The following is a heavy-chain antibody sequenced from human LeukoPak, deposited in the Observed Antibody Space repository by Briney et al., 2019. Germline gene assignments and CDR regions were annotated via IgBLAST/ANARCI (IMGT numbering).Heavy chain of an antibody. Sequence: GGSLRLSCAVSGFTFSNYSMNWVRQAPGKGLEWVSCISSSRSYIYYADSVKGRFTISRDNAKNSLYLQMNSLRAEDTAVYYCARDHDYYYYMDVWGKGTTVTISS. J-gene: IGHJ6*03. V-gene: IGHV3-21*01. CDR3: ARDHDYYYYMDV. CDR2: ISSSRSYI. CDR1: GFTFSNYS.